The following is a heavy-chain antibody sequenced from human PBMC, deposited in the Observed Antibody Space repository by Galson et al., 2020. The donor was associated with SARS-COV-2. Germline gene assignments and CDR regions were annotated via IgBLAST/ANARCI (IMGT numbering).Heavy chain of an antibody. Sequence: SGPTLVKPTQTLTLTCTFSGFSLSTSGVGVGWIRQPPGKALEWLALIYWDDDKRYSPSLNSRLTVTKDTSKNQVLLTMTNVDPADTATYYCARRSNYYHTFDSWGQGTLVTVSS. CDR2: IYWDDDK. D-gene: IGHD3-10*01. CDR3: ARRSNYYHTFDS. J-gene: IGHJ4*02. V-gene: IGHV2-5*02. CDR1: GFSLSTSGVG.